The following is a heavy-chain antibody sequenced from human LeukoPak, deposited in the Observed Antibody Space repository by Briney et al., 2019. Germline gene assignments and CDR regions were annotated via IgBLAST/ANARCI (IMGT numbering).Heavy chain of an antibody. CDR1: GFTFRSYG. Sequence: GGSLRLSCAASGFTFRSYGMTWVRQAPGKGLEWVSGISGSGGSTYYADSVKGRFTISRDNSKNTLYLQMNSLRAEDTAVYYCARVGGGSYYYYYYGMDVWGQGTTVTVSS. V-gene: IGHV3-23*01. CDR2: ISGSGGST. D-gene: IGHD1-26*01. CDR3: ARVGGGSYYYYYYGMDV. J-gene: IGHJ6*02.